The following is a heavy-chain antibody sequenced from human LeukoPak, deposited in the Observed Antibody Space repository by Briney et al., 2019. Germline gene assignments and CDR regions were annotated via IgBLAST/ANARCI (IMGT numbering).Heavy chain of an antibody. V-gene: IGHV3-23*01. D-gene: IGHD6-19*01. CDR1: GFTFINYA. CDR2: ISGSGGST. CDR3: SKEALAGVYFDY. Sequence: GRSLRLSCAASGFTFINYAMTWVRQAPGKGLEWVSAISGSGGSTYYADSVKGRFTISRDNSKTTLYLQMNSLRAEDTAVYYCSKEALAGVYFDYWGQGTLVTVSS. J-gene: IGHJ4*02.